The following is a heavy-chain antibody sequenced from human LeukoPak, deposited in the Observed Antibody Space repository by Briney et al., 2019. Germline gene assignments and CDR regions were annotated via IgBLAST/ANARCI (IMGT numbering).Heavy chain of an antibody. CDR1: GGSITTYY. CDR2: VYYSGVT. J-gene: IGHJ4*02. Sequence: KPSETLSLTCTVSGGSITTYYWTWLRQPPGKALEWIGFVYYSGVTKYNPCLESRVTISLDASKNQFSLKLNSVTAADTAVYYCARRVATKPKYCFDSWGQGTLVTVSS. V-gene: IGHV4-59*08. D-gene: IGHD5-24*01. CDR3: ARRVATKPKYCFDS.